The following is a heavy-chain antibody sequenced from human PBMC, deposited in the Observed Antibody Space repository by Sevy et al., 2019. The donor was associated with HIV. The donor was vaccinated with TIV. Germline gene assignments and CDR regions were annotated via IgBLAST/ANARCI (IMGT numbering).Heavy chain of an antibody. V-gene: IGHV3-30-3*01. CDR3: ARDESRILHGGRLRKGSGMDV. D-gene: IGHD2-15*01. Sequence: GGSLRLSCAASGFTFSSYAMHWVRQAPGKGLEWVAVISYDGSNKYYADSVKGRFTISRDNSKNTLYLQMNSLRAEDTAVYYCARDESRILHGGRLRKGSGMDVWGQGTTVTVSS. CDR1: GFTFSSYA. J-gene: IGHJ6*02. CDR2: ISYDGSNK.